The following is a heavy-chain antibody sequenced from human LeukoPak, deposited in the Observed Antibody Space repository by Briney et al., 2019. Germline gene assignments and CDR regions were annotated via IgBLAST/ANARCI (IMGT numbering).Heavy chain of an antibody. CDR2: IYYGEST. J-gene: IGHJ4*02. Sequence: SETLSLTCTVSGGSIISSTYYWGWIRQPPGKGLEWIGTIYYGESTYYNPSLKSRVTISGDMSKNQFSLKLSSVSAADTAVYYCARGLKYYDVLTGYESYFDYWGQGTLVTVSS. CDR1: GGSIISSTYY. CDR3: ARGLKYYDVLTGYESYFDY. D-gene: IGHD3-9*01. V-gene: IGHV4-39*07.